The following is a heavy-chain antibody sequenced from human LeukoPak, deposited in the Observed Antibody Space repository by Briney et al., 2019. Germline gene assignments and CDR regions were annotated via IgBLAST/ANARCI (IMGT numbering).Heavy chain of an antibody. V-gene: IGHV3-66*02. CDR1: GLTVSSNY. Sequence: PGGSLRLSCAASGLTVSSNYMTWVRQAPGKGLEWVSLIYSGGSTYYADSVKGRFTISRDNSKNTLYLQMNSLRAEDTAVYYCAKDGYSETRGGFDYWGQGTLVTVSS. J-gene: IGHJ4*02. D-gene: IGHD1-26*01. CDR3: AKDGYSETRGGFDY. CDR2: IYSGGST.